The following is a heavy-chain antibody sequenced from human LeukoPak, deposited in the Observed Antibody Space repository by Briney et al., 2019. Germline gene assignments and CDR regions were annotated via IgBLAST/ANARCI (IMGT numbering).Heavy chain of an antibody. Sequence: SETLSLTCTVSGGSISGYYWSWIRQTPGQAPEWIGYIHSTGTTDYHPSLRRRVTTSVDTSKNQFSLKLNSVTAADTAVYYCARHDEDCNGQYCFLLSFDSWGQGALVTVSS. CDR3: ARHDEDCNGQYCFLLSFDS. D-gene: IGHD2-21*01. CDR1: GGSISGYY. J-gene: IGHJ4*02. V-gene: IGHV4-59*08. CDR2: IHSTGTT.